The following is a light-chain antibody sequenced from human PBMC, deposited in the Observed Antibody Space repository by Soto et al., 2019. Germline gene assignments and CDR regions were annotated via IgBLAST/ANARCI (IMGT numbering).Light chain of an antibody. CDR2: TAS. CDR3: QQSYNTPLT. Sequence: QMTQSPSSLSASVGDRVTITCPASQNIATYLNRHXXTXGXXXQXXXYTASTLQSGVPSRFSGSGYGTDFTLTISSLQPEDFATFYCQQSYNTPLTFGGGNKVDIK. CDR1: QNIATY. V-gene: IGKV1-39*01. J-gene: IGKJ4*01.